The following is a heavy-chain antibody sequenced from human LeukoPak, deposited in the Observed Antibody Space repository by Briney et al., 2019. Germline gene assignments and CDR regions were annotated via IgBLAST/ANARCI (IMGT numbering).Heavy chain of an antibody. CDR1: DGSISSYC. V-gene: IGHV4-59*01. Sequence: SETLSLTCTLSDGSISSYCWSWIRQPPGKGLEWIGYICSSGNSNYNPSLNSRVSMAIDTSKNQFTLRLSSVTAADTAIYYCARDSSNVAVDWGQGTLVTVSP. J-gene: IGHJ4*02. CDR2: ICSSGNS. D-gene: IGHD2/OR15-2a*01. CDR3: ARDSSNVAVD.